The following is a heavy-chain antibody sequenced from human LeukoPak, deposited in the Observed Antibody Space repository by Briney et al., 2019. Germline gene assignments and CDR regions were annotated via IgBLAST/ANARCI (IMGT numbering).Heavy chain of an antibody. D-gene: IGHD6-13*01. CDR1: GFTFDDYA. J-gene: IGHJ5*02. CDR3: AKGFSSSWYGNWFDP. V-gene: IGHV3-9*03. Sequence: GGSLRLSCAASGFTFDDYAMHWVRQAPGKGLEWVSGISWNSGSIGYADSVKGRFTISRDNAKNSLYLQINSLRAEDMALYYCAKGFSSSWYGNWFDPWGQGTLVTVSS. CDR2: ISWNSGSI.